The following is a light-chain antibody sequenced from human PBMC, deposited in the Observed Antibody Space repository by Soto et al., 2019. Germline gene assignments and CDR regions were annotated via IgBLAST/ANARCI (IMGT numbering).Light chain of an antibody. V-gene: IGKV3-15*01. CDR3: QQYNNWPYT. CDR2: GAS. J-gene: IGKJ2*01. CDR1: QSLSSN. Sequence: EIVMTQSPATLSVSPGERATLSCRAIQSLSSNLAWYQQKPGQAPRLLIYGASARATGIPARFSGSGSGTEFTLTISSLQSEDFAVYYCQQYNNWPYTFGQGTKLEIK.